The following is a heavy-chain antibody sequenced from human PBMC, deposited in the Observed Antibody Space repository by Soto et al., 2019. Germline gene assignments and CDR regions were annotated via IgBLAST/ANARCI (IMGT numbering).Heavy chain of an antibody. CDR3: SSWTTVRTFSDY. Sequence: GKGLEWVGRIRSKANSCATEYAASVKGRFTISRDDSKNTAYLQMNSLKTEDTAVYYCSSWTTVRTFSDYWGQGTLVTRLL. J-gene: IGHJ4*02. D-gene: IGHD4-17*01. V-gene: IGHV3-73*01. CDR2: IRSKANSCAT.